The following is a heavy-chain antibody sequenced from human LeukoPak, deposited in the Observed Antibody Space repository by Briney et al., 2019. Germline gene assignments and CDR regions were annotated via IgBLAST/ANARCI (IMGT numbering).Heavy chain of an antibody. D-gene: IGHD7-27*01. Sequence: ASVKVSCKAPGYTFTSYDINWVRQATGQGLEWMGWMNPNSGNTGYAQKFQGRVTMTRNTSISTAYMELSSLRSEDTAVYYCARGGAGAALTGCGYWGQGTLVTVSS. CDR3: ARGGAGAALTGCGY. V-gene: IGHV1-8*01. J-gene: IGHJ4*02. CDR1: GYTFTSYD. CDR2: MNPNSGNT.